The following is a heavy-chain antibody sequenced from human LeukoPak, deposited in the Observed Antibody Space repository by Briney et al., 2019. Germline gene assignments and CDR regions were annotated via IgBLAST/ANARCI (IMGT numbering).Heavy chain of an antibody. Sequence: GASVKVSCRTSGYDFSTYGITWVRQAPGQGLEYMGWIRPSNGNRNYAQKVQDRVTLTTDTSTSTVYMELRSLRSDDTAVYYCARAFSASKSCDSWGQGTLVTVSS. CDR1: GYDFSTYG. D-gene: IGHD6-19*01. CDR3: ARAFSASKSCDS. CDR2: IRPSNGNR. V-gene: IGHV1-18*01. J-gene: IGHJ5*01.